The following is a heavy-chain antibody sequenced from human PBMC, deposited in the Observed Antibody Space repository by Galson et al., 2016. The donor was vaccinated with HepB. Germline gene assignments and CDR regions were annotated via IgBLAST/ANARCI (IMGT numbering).Heavy chain of an antibody. D-gene: IGHD2-21*01. CDR3: ARTAFRGSSFDS. CDR2: IYYTGDT. V-gene: IGHV4-39*01. J-gene: IGHJ4*02. Sequence: SETLSLTCTVSGGSISSSSYYWGWIRQPPGKGLEWIGNIYYTGDTYYNPSLKSRLTVPVDMSKNQFSLNLSSVAAADTAVYYCARTAFRGSSFDSWGQGTLVTVSS. CDR1: GGSISSSSYY.